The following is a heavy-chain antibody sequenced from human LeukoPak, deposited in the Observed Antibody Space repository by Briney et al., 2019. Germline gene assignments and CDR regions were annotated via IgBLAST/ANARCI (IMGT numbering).Heavy chain of an antibody. J-gene: IGHJ4*02. CDR2: ISGSSATT. CDR1: GFTFSSYS. Sequence: PGGSLRLSCAASGFTFSSYSVSWVRQAPGKGLEWVSVISGSSATTFYADSVTGRFAISRDNSKNTLYLQMNSLRAEDTAVYYCAKKSPGSYPFDAWGRGTLVTVSS. D-gene: IGHD3-22*01. V-gene: IGHV3-23*01. CDR3: AKKSPGSYPFDA.